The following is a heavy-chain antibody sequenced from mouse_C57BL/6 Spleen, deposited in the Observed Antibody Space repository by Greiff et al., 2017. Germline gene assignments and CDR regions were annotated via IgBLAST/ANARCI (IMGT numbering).Heavy chain of an antibody. V-gene: IGHV1-55*01. CDR2: IYPGSGST. CDR1: GYTFTSYW. D-gene: IGHD2-4*01. J-gene: IGHJ3*01. CDR3: ARREGNYDYAWFAY. Sequence: QVQLQQPGAELVKPGASVKMSCKASGYTFTSYWITWVKQRPGQGLEWIGDIYPGSGSTNYNEKFKSKATRTVDTSSSTAYMQLSSLTSEDSAVYYCARREGNYDYAWFAYWGQGTLVTVSA.